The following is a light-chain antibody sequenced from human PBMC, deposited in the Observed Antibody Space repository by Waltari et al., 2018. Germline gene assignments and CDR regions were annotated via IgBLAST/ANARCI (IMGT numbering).Light chain of an antibody. CDR3: QQYNNWPPWT. CDR1: QSVSSN. CDR2: GAS. J-gene: IGKJ1*01. Sequence: EIVMTQSPATLSVSQGERATLSCRASQSVSSNLAWYQQKPGQAPRLRIYGASTRTTGIPARFSGSGSETEFTLTISSLQSEDFAVYYCQQYNNWPPWTFGQGTKVEIK. V-gene: IGKV3-15*01.